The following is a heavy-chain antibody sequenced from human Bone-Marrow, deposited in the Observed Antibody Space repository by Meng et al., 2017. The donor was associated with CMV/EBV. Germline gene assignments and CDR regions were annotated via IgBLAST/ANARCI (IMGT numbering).Heavy chain of an antibody. CDR3: VKGGNDFWG. J-gene: IGHJ4*02. V-gene: IGHV3-43*01. CDR1: GFTFDDSN. D-gene: IGHD3/OR15-3a*01. Sequence: GESLKISCAASGFTFDDSNMHWVRQPPGQGLEWVFFITWDGGSRNYADSVKGRFTISSDNSKSSLFLQMNSLRADDTALYYGVKGGNDFWGWGQGTLVTVSS. CDR2: ITWDGGSR.